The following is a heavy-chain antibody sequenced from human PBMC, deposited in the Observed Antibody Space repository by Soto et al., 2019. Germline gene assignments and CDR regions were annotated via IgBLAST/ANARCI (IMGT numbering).Heavy chain of an antibody. CDR3: ARSSGWLGDY. D-gene: IGHD5-12*01. V-gene: IGHV3-7*04. CDR1: GFTFSSFW. CDR2: IKQDGSEK. Sequence: EVQLVESGGGLVQPGGSLRLSCATSGFTFSSFWMSWVRQAPGKGLEWVAIIKQDGSEKHYVDSVKGRFTISRDNANILLYWQMSSLRAEDTAVNYCARSSGWLGDYWGQGTLVTVSP. J-gene: IGHJ4*02.